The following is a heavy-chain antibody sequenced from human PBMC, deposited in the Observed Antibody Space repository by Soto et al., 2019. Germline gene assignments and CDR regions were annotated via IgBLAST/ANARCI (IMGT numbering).Heavy chain of an antibody. J-gene: IGHJ3*02. CDR3: ARDDYGDYVGAFDI. D-gene: IGHD4-17*01. CDR2: TYYRSKWYN. CDR1: GDSVSSNSAA. Sequence: QVQLQQSGPGLVKPSQTLSLTCAISGDSVSSNSAAWNWIRQSPSRGLEWLGRTYYRSKWYNDSAVSVKSRITSKPDTSKNQSSLQLNSVTPEDTAVYYCARDDYGDYVGAFDIWGQGTMVTVSS. V-gene: IGHV6-1*01.